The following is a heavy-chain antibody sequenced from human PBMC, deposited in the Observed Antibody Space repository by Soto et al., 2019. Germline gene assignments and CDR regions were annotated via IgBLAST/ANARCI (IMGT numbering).Heavy chain of an antibody. J-gene: IGHJ5*02. CDR1: GYSFTNND. CDR3: ARMATFGSLNWFDP. Sequence: ASAKVSCKASGYSFTNNDVSWVRQATGQGLEWMGWMNPGSGDTGYAQKFQGRVTMTRDISIATAYMELSSLRSDDTAIYYCARMATFGSLNWFDPWGQGTQVTVSS. V-gene: IGHV1-8*01. CDR2: MNPGSGDT. D-gene: IGHD3-16*01.